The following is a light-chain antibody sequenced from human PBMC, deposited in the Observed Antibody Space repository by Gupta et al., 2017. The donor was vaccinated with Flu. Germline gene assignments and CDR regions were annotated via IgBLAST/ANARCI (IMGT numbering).Light chain of an antibody. V-gene: IGKV1-39*01. CDR2: AAS. CDR1: QSISSY. CDR3: QQSYSTPRS. Sequence: DIQMTQSPSSLSASVGDRVTITCRASQSISSYLNWYQQKPGKAPKLLIYAASSFQSGVPSRFSGSGSGTDFTLTIIRLQPEDFATYYCQQSYSTPRSFGQGTKLEIK. J-gene: IGKJ2*03.